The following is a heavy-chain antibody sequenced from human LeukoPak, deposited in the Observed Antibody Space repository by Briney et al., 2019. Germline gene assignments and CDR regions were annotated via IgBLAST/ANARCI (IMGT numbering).Heavy chain of an antibody. CDR1: GGSISSYY. D-gene: IGHD6-19*01. J-gene: IGHJ3*02. CDR2: IYYSGST. CDR3: ARDGWYNAFDI. Sequence: PSETLSLTCTVSGGSISSYYWSWIRQPPGKGLEWIGYIYYSGSTNYNPSLKRRVTISVDTSKNQFSLKLSSVTAADTAVYYCARDGWYNAFDIWGQGTMVTVYS. V-gene: IGHV4-59*12.